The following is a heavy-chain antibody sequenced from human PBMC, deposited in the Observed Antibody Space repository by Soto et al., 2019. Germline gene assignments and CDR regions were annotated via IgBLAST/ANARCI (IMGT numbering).Heavy chain of an antibody. Sequence: SVKVSCKTSGYTFTEYDLNWVRQAPGQGLEYMGGIIPIFGTANYAQKFQGRVTITADESTSTAYMELSSLRSEGTAVYYCAREGGLSGSSWYPFAGNWFDPWGKGTLVTVAS. D-gene: IGHD6-13*01. J-gene: IGHJ5*02. CDR3: AREGGLSGSSWYPFAGNWFDP. V-gene: IGHV1-69*13. CDR1: GYTFTEYD. CDR2: IIPIFGTA.